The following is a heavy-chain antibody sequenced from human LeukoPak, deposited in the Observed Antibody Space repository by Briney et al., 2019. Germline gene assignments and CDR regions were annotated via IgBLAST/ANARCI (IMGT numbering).Heavy chain of an antibody. CDR1: GYTFSSYG. CDR2: ISTYNGNT. J-gene: IGHJ4*02. V-gene: IGHV1-18*01. D-gene: IGHD6-25*01. Sequence: ASVKVSCKASGYTFSSYGISWVRQAPGQGLEWMGWISTYNGNTNDAHKLQGRVTMTTDTSTSTAYMELRSLRSDDSAVYYCARATLYSSGWYVVYWGQGTLVTVSS. CDR3: ARATLYSSGWYVVY.